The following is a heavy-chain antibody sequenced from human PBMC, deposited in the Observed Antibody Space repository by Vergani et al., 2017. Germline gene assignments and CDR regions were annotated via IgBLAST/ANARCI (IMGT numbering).Heavy chain of an antibody. CDR2: IIPIFGTA. J-gene: IGHJ6*02. CDR3: ARSGFGGKYYYYYYGMDV. D-gene: IGHD3-10*01. CDR1: GGTFSSYA. Sequence: QVQLVQSGAEVKKPGSSVKVSCKASGGTFSSYAISWVRQAPGQGLEWMGGIIPIFGTANYAQKFQGRVTITADESTSTAYMELSSLSSEDTAVYYCARSGFGGKYYYYYYGMDVWGQGTTVTVSS. V-gene: IGHV1-69*01.